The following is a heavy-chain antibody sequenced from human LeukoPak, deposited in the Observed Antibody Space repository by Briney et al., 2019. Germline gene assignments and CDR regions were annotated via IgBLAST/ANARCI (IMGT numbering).Heavy chain of an antibody. CDR1: GGSISSYY. CDR3: ARHWSRFDH. J-gene: IGHJ4*02. CDR2: IYYSGTT. D-gene: IGHD3-3*01. V-gene: IGHV4-59*08. Sequence: PSETLSLTCTVSGGSISSYYWSWIRQPPGKGLEWIGYIYYSGTTNYNPSLKSRVTISVDTSKNQFSLKLSSVTAADTAVYFCARHWSRFDHWGQGTLVTVSS.